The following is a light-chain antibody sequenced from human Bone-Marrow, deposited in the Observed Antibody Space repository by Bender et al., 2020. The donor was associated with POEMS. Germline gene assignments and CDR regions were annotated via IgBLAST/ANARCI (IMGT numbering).Light chain of an antibody. J-gene: IGLJ3*02. Sequence: GIPDRFSASKSGNTASLAISGLQADDEADYYCCSYAGSNNVKFGGGTKLTVL. CDR3: CSYAGSNNVK. V-gene: IGLV2-11*01.